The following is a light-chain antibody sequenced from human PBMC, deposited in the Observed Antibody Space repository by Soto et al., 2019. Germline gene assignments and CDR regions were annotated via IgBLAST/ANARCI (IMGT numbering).Light chain of an antibody. CDR2: GAS. Sequence: EIVLTQSPGTLSLSPGERATLSCRASQSVSSSYLAWYQQKPGQAPRLLIYGASSRPTGIPDRFSGSGSGTDFNLTISRLEPQDFAVYYCQQYGSSPQTFGQGTKLEIK. V-gene: IGKV3-20*01. CDR1: QSVSSSY. CDR3: QQYGSSPQT. J-gene: IGKJ2*01.